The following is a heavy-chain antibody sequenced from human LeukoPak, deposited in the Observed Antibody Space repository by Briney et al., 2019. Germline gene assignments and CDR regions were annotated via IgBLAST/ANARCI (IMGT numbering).Heavy chain of an antibody. Sequence: PSQTLSLTCTVSGGSISSGDYYWSWIRQPPGKGLEWIGYIYYSGSTYYNPSLKSRVTISVDTSKNQFSLKLSSLTAADTAGYYGARGGKYGSSTTGSSRWNWFDPWAQGTLVTVSS. J-gene: IGHJ5*02. CDR1: GGSISSGDYY. D-gene: IGHD2-2*01. V-gene: IGHV4-30-4*01. CDR3: ARGGKYGSSTTGSSRWNWFDP. CDR2: IYYSGST.